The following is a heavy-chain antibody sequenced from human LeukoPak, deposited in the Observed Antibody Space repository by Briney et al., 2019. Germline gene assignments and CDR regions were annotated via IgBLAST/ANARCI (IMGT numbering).Heavy chain of an antibody. CDR2: INANSGDT. V-gene: IGHV1-2*02. CDR3: AREISGYSDY. Sequence: GASVKVSCKASGYTFTRYYMHWVRQAPGQGLEWMGWINANSGDTKYAQKFQGRVTMTRDKSISTAYMELSRLRSDDTAMYYCAREISGYSDYWGQGTLVTVSS. D-gene: IGHD3-22*01. J-gene: IGHJ4*02. CDR1: GYTFTRYY.